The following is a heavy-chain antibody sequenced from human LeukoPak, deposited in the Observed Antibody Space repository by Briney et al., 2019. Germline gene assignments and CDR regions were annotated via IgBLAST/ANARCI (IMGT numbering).Heavy chain of an antibody. CDR3: ARDRANDYFDY. D-gene: IGHD3-10*01. Sequence: GGSLRLSCAASGFTFSGYWMHWVRQAPGKGLVWVSRINSDESSTSYADSVKGRFTISRDNAKNTLYLQMNSLRAEDTAVYYCARDRANDYFDYWGQGTLVTVSS. V-gene: IGHV3-74*01. CDR2: INSDESST. CDR1: GFTFSGYW. J-gene: IGHJ4*02.